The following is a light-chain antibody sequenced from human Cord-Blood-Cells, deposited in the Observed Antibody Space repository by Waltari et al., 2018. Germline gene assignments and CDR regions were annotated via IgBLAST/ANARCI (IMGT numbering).Light chain of an antibody. V-gene: IGKV3-15*01. CDR3: QQYNNWPLFT. CDR1: QSVSSN. Sequence: ELVMTQSPATLSVSPGERATLACRASQSVSSNLAWYQQNPGQAPRLLIYGASTRATGIPARFSGSGSGTEFTLTISSLQSEDFAVYYCQQYNNWPLFTFGPGTKVDIK. J-gene: IGKJ3*01. CDR2: GAS.